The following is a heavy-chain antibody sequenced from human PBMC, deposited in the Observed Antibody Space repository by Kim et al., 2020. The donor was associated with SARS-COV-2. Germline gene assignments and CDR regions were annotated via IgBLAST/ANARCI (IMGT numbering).Heavy chain of an antibody. CDR2: ISGSGGST. J-gene: IGHJ6*02. CDR3: AKDLGQKATYDFWSGYFREGLGHYYYYGMDV. Sequence: GGSLRLSCAASGFTFSSYAMSWVRQAPGKGLEWVSAISGSGGSTYYADSVKGRFTISRDNSKNTLYLQMNSLRAEDTAVYYCAKDLGQKATYDFWSGYFREGLGHYYYYGMDVWGQGTTVTVSS. D-gene: IGHD3-3*01. V-gene: IGHV3-23*01. CDR1: GFTFSSYA.